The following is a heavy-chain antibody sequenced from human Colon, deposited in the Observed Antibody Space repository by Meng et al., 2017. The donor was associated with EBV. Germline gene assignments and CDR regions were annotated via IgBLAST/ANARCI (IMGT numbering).Heavy chain of an antibody. D-gene: IGHD3-9*01. J-gene: IGHJ5*02. V-gene: IGHV3-30*04. CDR1: GFTFSTYT. Sequence: QVQLVESGGGVVKPGGSLSLSCGACGFTFSTYTMHWVRQTPGKGLEWLAVTSYDGGDQYYADSVEGRFTISRDNSKNTLYLQMTSLRPEDTAIYYCARHAFTRVGLTDWACNWFDPWGQGTLVTVSS. CDR2: TSYDGGDQ. CDR3: ARHAFTRVGLTDWACNWFDP.